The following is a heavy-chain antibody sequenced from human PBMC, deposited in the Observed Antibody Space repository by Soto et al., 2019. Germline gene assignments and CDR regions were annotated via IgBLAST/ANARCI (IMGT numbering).Heavy chain of an antibody. D-gene: IGHD3-10*01. Sequence: SVKVSCKASGYTFTGYYMHWVRQAPGQGLEWMGWINPNSGGTNYAQKFQGRVTMTRDTSISTDYMELSRLRSDETAVYYCARPNVLLWFGESTRGAFDISGQGTMV. J-gene: IGHJ3*02. V-gene: IGHV1-2*02. CDR3: ARPNVLLWFGESTRGAFDI. CDR1: GYTFTGYY. CDR2: INPNSGGT.